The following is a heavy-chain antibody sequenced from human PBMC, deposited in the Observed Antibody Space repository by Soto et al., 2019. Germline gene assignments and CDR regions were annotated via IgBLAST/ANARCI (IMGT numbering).Heavy chain of an antibody. CDR2: INAGNGNT. D-gene: IGHD3-10*01. CDR3: AREGYYYGSGSPKDYYYYMDV. CDR1: GYTFTSYA. Sequence: GASVKVSCKASGYTFTSYAMHWVRQAPGQRLEWMGWINAGNGNTKYSQKFQGRVTITRDTSASTAYMELSSLRSEDTAVYYCAREGYYYGSGSPKDYYYYMDVWGKGTTVTVSS. J-gene: IGHJ6*03. V-gene: IGHV1-3*01.